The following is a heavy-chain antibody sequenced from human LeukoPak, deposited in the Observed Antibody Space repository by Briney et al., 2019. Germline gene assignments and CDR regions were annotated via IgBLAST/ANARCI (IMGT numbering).Heavy chain of an antibody. J-gene: IGHJ4*02. V-gene: IGHV5-51*01. CDR3: ARQGGIAVAGNYFDY. CDR1: GYSFTSYW. Sequence: SGESPKISCKGSGYSFTSYWIGWVRQMPGKGLEWMGIIYPGDSDTRYSPSFQGQVTISADKSISTAYLQWSSLKASDTAMYYCARQGGIAVAGNYFDYWGQGTLVTVSS. D-gene: IGHD6-19*01. CDR2: IYPGDSDT.